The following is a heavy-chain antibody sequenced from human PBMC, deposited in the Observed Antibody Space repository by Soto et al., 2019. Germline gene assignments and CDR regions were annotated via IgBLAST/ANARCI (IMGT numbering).Heavy chain of an antibody. J-gene: IGHJ4*01. CDR1: GFTFSSYA. CDR3: AKDLGYYYGSWSSAVPNF. CDR2: MSGSGSST. V-gene: IGHV3-23*01. D-gene: IGHD3-10*01. Sequence: EVQLLESGGGLVPPGGYLRLSCAASGFTFSSYAMSWVRQAPGKGLEWVAAMSGSGSSTYYADSVKGRFTISRDNSKNTLYLQMNSLRGEDTAVYYCAKDLGYYYGSWSSAVPNFWGQGTLVTVSS.